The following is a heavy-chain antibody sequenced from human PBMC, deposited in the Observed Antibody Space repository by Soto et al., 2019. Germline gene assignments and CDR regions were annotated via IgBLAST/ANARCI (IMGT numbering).Heavy chain of an antibody. CDR2: MDPNSGNT. V-gene: IGHV1-8*01. J-gene: IGHJ4*02. D-gene: IGHD1-26*01. CDR3: ARGGRISGVY. Sequence: QVQLVKSGAEVKKPGASVKVSCKASGYTFTSYDINWVRQATGQGLEWMGWMDPNSGNTGSVQKFQGRVTMTRNTSITTAYMELSSLRSEDTAVDYCARGGRISGVYWGQGTLVTVSS. CDR1: GYTFTSYD.